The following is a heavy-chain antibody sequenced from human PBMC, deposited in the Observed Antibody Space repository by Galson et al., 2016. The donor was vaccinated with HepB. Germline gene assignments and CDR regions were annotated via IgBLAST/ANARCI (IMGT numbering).Heavy chain of an antibody. Sequence: ETLSLTCTVSGDSIFGFYWTWIRQPPGKGLEWIGHISYSGSTNYNPPLKSRVTISLDSSKKQFSLSLRSVTAEDTAVYYCARDLTFGAFDPWGQGTLVTVSS. D-gene: IGHD3-16*01. CDR2: ISYSGST. J-gene: IGHJ5*02. V-gene: IGHV4-59*01. CDR1: GDSIFGFY. CDR3: ARDLTFGAFDP.